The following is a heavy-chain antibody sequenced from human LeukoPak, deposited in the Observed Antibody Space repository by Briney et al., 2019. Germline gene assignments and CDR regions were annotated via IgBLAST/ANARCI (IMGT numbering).Heavy chain of an antibody. CDR1: GNSISSGDNY. Sequence: TSETLSLTCTVSGNSISSGDNYWSWIRQPAGKGLEWIGRIYTSGSTNYNPSLKSRVTISGDTSKNQFSLRLSSVTAADTAVYYCARASYSYDINGWVPFDYWGQGTLVTVSS. D-gene: IGHD3-22*01. J-gene: IGHJ4*02. V-gene: IGHV4-61*02. CDR2: IYTSGST. CDR3: ARASYSYDINGWVPFDY.